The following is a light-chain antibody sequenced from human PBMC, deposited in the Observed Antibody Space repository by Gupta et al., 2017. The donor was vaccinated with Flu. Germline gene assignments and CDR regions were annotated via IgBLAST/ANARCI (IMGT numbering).Light chain of an antibody. Sequence: QSALTQPASVSGSPGQSTTISCTGTSSDVGGYDYVSWFQQHPGKAPKLMIYEVSNRPSGVSNRFSGSKSGNTASLTISGLQTEDEADYYCSSYTTNNTWVFGGGTKVTVL. CDR1: SSDVGGYDY. J-gene: IGLJ2*01. CDR3: SSYTTNNTWV. CDR2: EVS. V-gene: IGLV2-14*01.